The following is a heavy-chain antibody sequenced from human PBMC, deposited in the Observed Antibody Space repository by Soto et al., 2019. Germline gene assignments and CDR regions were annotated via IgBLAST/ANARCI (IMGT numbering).Heavy chain of an antibody. V-gene: IGHV5-51*01. CDR3: AGGGVRGVITRTRDYYGMDV. J-gene: IGHJ6*02. Sequence: GESLKISCKGYGYSFTSYLIGWVRQMPGKGLECMGIIYPGDSDTRYSPSFQGQVTISADKSISTAYLQWSSLKASDTAMYYCAGGGVRGVITRTRDYYGMDVWGQGTTVTVSS. CDR2: IYPGDSDT. CDR1: GYSFTSYL. D-gene: IGHD3-10*01.